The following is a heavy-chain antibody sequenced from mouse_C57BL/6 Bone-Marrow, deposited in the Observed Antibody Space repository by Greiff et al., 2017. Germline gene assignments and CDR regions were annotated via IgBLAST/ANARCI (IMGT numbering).Heavy chain of an antibody. CDR2: IYPRSGNT. J-gene: IGHJ3*01. CDR1: GYTFTSYG. Sequence: VKLMESGAELARPGASVKLSCKASGYTFTSYGISWVKQRTGQGLAWIGEIYPRSGNTYYHEKVKGKATLTADKSSSTAYMELRSLTSEDSAVYFCARRHYGSRNWFAYWGQGTLVTVSA. V-gene: IGHV1-81*01. CDR3: ARRHYGSRNWFAY. D-gene: IGHD1-1*01.